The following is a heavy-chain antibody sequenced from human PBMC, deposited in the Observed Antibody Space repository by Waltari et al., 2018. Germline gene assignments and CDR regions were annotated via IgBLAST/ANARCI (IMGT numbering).Heavy chain of an antibody. CDR2: IWYDGSNK. CDR1: GFTFSSSG. V-gene: IGHV3-33*01. J-gene: IGHJ4*02. Sequence: QVQLVESGGGVVQPGRSLRLSCAASGFTFSSSGMHWVRQAPGKGLEWVAVIWYDGSNKYYADSVKGRFTISRDNSKNTLYLQMNSLRAEDTAVYYCARDSSGCFDYWGQGTLVTVSS. CDR3: ARDSSGCFDY. D-gene: IGHD3-22*01.